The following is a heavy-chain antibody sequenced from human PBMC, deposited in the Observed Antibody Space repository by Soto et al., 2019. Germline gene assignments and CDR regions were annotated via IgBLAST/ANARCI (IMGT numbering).Heavy chain of an antibody. CDR1: GGSISSSNYY. V-gene: IGHV4-39*01. CDR3: KRHSTHISADD. CDR2: IYYTGTT. D-gene: IGHD1-20*01. Sequence: KTSETLSLTCTVSGGSISSSNYYWAWIRQSPGKGLEWIASIYYTGTTYYNPSFKSRVTISADTSRNQFSLKLSFVTAADTATYYCKRHSTHISADDSGQGTKVTVSS. J-gene: IGHJ6*02.